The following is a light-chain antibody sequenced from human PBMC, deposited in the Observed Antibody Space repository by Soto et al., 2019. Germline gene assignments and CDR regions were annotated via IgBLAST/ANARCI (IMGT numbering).Light chain of an antibody. CDR1: SSNIGSNT. J-gene: IGLJ2*01. CDR2: SNN. Sequence: QSVLTQPASASGTPGQRVTISCSGSSSNIGSNTVNWYQQLPGTAPKLLIYSNNQRPSGVPDRFSGSKSGTSASLAISGLQSEDEADYYSAAWDNSLNGPVFGGGTKLIVL. CDR3: AAWDNSLNGPV. V-gene: IGLV1-44*01.